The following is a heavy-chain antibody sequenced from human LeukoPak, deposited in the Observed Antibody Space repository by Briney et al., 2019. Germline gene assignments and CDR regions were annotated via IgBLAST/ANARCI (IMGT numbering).Heavy chain of an antibody. CDR1: GFTFSSYG. J-gene: IGHJ3*01. D-gene: IGHD2-2*01. V-gene: IGHV3-30*02. CDR3: AKEPSSDIVVVPAALIA. Sequence: GGSLRLSCAASGFTFSSYGMHWVRQAPGKGLEWVAFIRYDGSNKYYADSVKGRFTISRDNSKNTLYLQMNSLRAEDTAVYYCAKEPSSDIVVVPAALIAWGQGTMVTVSS. CDR2: IRYDGSNK.